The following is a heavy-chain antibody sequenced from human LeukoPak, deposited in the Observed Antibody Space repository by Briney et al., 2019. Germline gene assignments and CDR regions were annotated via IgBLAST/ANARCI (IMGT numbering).Heavy chain of an antibody. J-gene: IGHJ4*02. V-gene: IGHV4-30-4*01. Sequence: SETLSLTCTVSGGSISSGDYYWSWIRQPPGKGLEWIGYIYYSGSTYHNPTLKSRVTISVDTSNNQFSLKLSSVTAADTAVYYCARDLPALVPVYWGQGTLVTVSS. CDR3: ARDLPALVPVY. D-gene: IGHD5-18*01. CDR2: IYYSGST. CDR1: GGSISSGDYY.